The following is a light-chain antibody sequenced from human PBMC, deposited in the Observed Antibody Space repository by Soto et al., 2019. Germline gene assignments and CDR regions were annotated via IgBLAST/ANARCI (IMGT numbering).Light chain of an antibody. CDR3: QTWGTGIHVV. Sequence: QSVLTQSPSASASLGASVKLTCTLSSGHSSYAIAWHQQQPEKGPRYLMKLNSDGSHNKGDGIPDRFSGSSSGAERYLTISSLQSEDEAYYYCQTWGTGIHVVFGGGTQLTVL. CDR2: LNSDGSH. J-gene: IGLJ2*01. V-gene: IGLV4-69*01. CDR1: SGHSSYA.